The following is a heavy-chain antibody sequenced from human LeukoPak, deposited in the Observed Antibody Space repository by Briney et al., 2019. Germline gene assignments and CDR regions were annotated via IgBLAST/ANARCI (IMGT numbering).Heavy chain of an antibody. CDR1: GYTFTSYG. D-gene: IGHD5-18*01. CDR3: ARDGIQLWFTAFDY. CDR2: ISAHNGNT. Sequence: ASVKVSCKASGYTFTSYGISWVRQAPGQGLEWMGWISAHNGNTNYAQKLQGRVTMTTDTSTSTAYMELRSLRSDDTAVYYCARDGIQLWFTAFDYWGQGTLVTVSS. J-gene: IGHJ4*02. V-gene: IGHV1-18*01.